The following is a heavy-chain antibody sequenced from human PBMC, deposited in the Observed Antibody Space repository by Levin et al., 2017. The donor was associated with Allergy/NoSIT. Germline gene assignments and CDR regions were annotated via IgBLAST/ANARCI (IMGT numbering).Heavy chain of an antibody. CDR1: GYGFSTYE. Sequence: WASVKVSCKTSGYGFSTYEMHWVRQATGQGLEWMGWVDPKNGDTDYALKFQGRVTMTTDTSTRTACLEMTALTPEDTAVYYCAIGVRDWGRGTAVTVS. V-gene: IGHV1-8*01. CDR3: AIGVRD. CDR2: VDPKNGDT. J-gene: IGHJ4*02.